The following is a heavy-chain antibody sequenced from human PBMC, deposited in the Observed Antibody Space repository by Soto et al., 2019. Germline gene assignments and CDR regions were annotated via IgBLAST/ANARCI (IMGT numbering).Heavy chain of an antibody. V-gene: IGHV1-18*04. J-gene: IGHJ3*02. Sequence: ASVKVSCKASGYTFTSYGISWVRQAPGQGLEWMGWISAYNGNTNYAQKLQGRVTMTTDTSTSTAYMELRSLRSDDTAVYYCARYFVPYYDSSDNDAFEISGQGKMVTVSS. CDR3: ARYFVPYYDSSDNDAFEI. D-gene: IGHD3-22*01. CDR1: GYTFTSYG. CDR2: ISAYNGNT.